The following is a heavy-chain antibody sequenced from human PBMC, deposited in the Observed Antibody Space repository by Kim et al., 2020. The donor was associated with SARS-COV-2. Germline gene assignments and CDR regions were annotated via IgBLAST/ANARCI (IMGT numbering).Heavy chain of an antibody. J-gene: IGHJ5*02. Sequence: KFQGRVTMTRNTSISTAYMELSSLRSEDTAVYYCARGGIYGSGSYNWFDPWGQGTLVTVSS. CDR3: ARGGIYGSGSYNWFDP. D-gene: IGHD3-10*01. V-gene: IGHV1-8*01.